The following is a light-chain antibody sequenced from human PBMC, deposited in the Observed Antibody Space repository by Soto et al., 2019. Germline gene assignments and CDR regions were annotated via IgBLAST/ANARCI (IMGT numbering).Light chain of an antibody. CDR1: QTISSW. CDR2: KAS. J-gene: IGKJ1*01. Sequence: DIQMTQSPSTLSGSVGDRVTITCRASQTISSWLAWYQQKPGKAPKLLIYKASTLKSGVPSRFSGSGSGTDFTLTISSLQPEEGATDDCQQYTSYPWTFGQGTKVDIK. V-gene: IGKV1-5*03. CDR3: QQYTSYPWT.